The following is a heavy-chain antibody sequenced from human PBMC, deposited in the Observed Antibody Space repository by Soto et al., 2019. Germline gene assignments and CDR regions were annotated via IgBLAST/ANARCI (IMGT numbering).Heavy chain of an antibody. CDR2: IIPIFGTA. V-gene: IGHV1-69*01. CDR1: GGTFSSYA. D-gene: IGHD5-18*01. Sequence: QVQLVQSGAEVKKPGSSVKVSCKASGGTFSSYAISWVRQAPGQGLEWMGGIIPIFGTANYAQKFQVRVTITADESTSTAYMELSSLRSEDTAVYYCARVVFTRGGSYGRKHYYYYGMDVWGQGTTVTVSS. CDR3: ARVVFTRGGSYGRKHYYYYGMDV. J-gene: IGHJ6*02.